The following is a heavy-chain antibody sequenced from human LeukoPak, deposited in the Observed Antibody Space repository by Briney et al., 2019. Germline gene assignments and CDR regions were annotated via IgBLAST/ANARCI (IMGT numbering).Heavy chain of an antibody. D-gene: IGHD2-2*01. J-gene: IGHJ3*02. V-gene: IGHV3-21*01. CDR3: ARDGGAYCSSTSCPDAFDI. CDR1: GFTFSSYS. Sequence: GGSLRLSCAASGFTFSSYSMNWVRQAPGKGLEWVSSISSSSSYIYYADSVEGRFTISRDNAKNSLYLQMNSLRAEDTAVYYCARDGGAYCSSTSCPDAFDIWGQGTMVTVSS. CDR2: ISSSSSYI.